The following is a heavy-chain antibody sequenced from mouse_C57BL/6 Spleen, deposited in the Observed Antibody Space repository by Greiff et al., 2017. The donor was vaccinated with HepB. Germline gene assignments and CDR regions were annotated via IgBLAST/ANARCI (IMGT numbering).Heavy chain of an antibody. J-gene: IGHJ3*01. CDR2: IDPENGDT. V-gene: IGHV14-4*01. CDR1: GFNIKDDY. CDR3: TTLYYYGSSGFAY. Sequence: EVQLHQSGAELVRPGASVKLSCTASGFNIKDDYMHWVKQRPEQGLEWIGWIDPENGDTEYASKFQGKATITADTSSNTAYLQLSSLTSEDTAVYYCTTLYYYGSSGFAYWGQGTLVTVSA. D-gene: IGHD1-1*01.